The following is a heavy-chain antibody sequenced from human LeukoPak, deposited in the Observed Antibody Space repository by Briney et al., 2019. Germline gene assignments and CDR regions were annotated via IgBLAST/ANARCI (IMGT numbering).Heavy chain of an antibody. CDR2: IYPGDSRI. J-gene: IGHJ5*02. Sequence: HGESLEISCQGFGSLFTSYWIGWVRQMPGKGMEWMGVIYPGDSRIRYNPSFEGQVTISVDKSISTAYLQWVSLKASDTAMYYCARRDLTSTWSFPWGQGTLVTVSS. V-gene: IGHV5-51*01. CDR3: ARRDLTSTWSFP. D-gene: IGHD6-13*01. CDR1: GSLFTSYW.